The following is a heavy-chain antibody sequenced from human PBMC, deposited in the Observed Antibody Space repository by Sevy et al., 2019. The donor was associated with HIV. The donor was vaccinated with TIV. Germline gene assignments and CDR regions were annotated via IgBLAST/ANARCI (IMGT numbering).Heavy chain of an antibody. V-gene: IGHV3-49*03. CDR2: IRGKTYGGTE. CDR1: GFTFGDYA. J-gene: IGHJ4*02. Sequence: GGSLRLSCTTSGFTFGDYALSWFRQAPGKGLQWVTFIRGKTYGGTEEYAASVKGRFTISRDDSKSIAYLQMNSLKTEDTAVYYCTRGPGGNYLVSFDYWGQGTLVTVSS. D-gene: IGHD1-26*01. CDR3: TRGPGGNYLVSFDY.